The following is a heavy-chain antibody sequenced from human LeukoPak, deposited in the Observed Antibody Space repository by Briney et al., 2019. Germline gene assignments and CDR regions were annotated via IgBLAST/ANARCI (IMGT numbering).Heavy chain of an antibody. D-gene: IGHD6-19*01. CDR1: GYTFTGYY. CDR3: ARAKVTDQWRIYYYYYMDV. CDR2: INPNSGGT. J-gene: IGHJ6*03. V-gene: IGHV1-2*02. Sequence: ASVKVSCKASGYTFTGYYMHWVRQAPGQGLEWMGWINPNSGGTNYAQKFQGRVTMTRDTSISTAYMEPSRLRSDDTAVYYCARAKVTDQWRIYYYYYMDVWGKGTTVTVSS.